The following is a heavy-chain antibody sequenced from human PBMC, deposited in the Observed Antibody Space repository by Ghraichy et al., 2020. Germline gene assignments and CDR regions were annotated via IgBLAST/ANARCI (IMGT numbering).Heavy chain of an antibody. CDR2: ISSSANTI. D-gene: IGHD1-1*01. V-gene: IGHV3-48*03. CDR1: GLTFRNYD. Sequence: GGSLRLSCLASGLTFRNYDMIWVRQAPGKGLEWISYISSSANTIYYADSVKGRFTISRDNAKNSLYLQMNSPRAEDTAVYYCARWNERRNYYYYMDVWGKGTTVTVSS. J-gene: IGHJ6*03. CDR3: ARWNERRNYYYYMDV.